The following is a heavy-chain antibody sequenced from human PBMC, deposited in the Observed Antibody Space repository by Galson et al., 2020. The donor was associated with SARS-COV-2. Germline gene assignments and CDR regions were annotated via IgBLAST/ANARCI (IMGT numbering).Heavy chain of an antibody. V-gene: IGHV5-51*01. D-gene: IGHD3-10*01. CDR3: ARRRGSRNDFDV. CDR2: IYPGDSDT. Sequence: IIYPGDSDTRYSPSFQGQVTISADKSINTAYLQWSSLKASDTAMYYCARRRGSRNDFDVWGQGTMVTVSS. J-gene: IGHJ3*01.